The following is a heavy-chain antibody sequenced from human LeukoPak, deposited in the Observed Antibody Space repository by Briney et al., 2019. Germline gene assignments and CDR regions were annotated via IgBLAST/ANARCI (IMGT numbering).Heavy chain of an antibody. V-gene: IGHV3-21*01. J-gene: IGHJ6*03. CDR1: GFTFSSYS. D-gene: IGHD2-21*01. CDR3: AREVNSYYYYYMDV. Sequence: GGSLRLSCAASGFTFSSYSMNWVRQAPGKGLEWVSPISSSSSYIYYADSVKGRFTISRDNAKNSLYLQMNSLRAEDTAVYYCAREVNSYYYYYMDVWGKGTTVTVSS. CDR2: ISSSSSYI.